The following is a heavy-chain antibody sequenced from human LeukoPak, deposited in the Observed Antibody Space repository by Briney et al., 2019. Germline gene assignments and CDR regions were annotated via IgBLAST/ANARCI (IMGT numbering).Heavy chain of an antibody. V-gene: IGHV4/OR15-8*01. D-gene: IGHD3-16*02. CDR1: GGSIDSTNW. CDR3: AKSHDHLWGNYPDY. CDR2: IHHDGRI. Sequence: PSETLSLTCDVSGGSIDSTNWWNWVRQPPGKGLEWIGEIHHDGRINYNPSLKSRVTLSVDKSKNQFSLRLNSVTAADTAMYYCAKSHDHLWGNYPDYWGQGTLVTVSS. J-gene: IGHJ4*02.